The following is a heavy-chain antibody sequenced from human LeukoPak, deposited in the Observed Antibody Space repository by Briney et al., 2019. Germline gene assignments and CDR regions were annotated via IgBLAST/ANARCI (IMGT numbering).Heavy chain of an antibody. Sequence: QPGGSLRLSCAASGFTFNRDWTAWVRQAPGKGLEWVANIKEDGSEKNYVDSVKGRFTISRDNAENSVYLQMNGLRVEDSGVYYCVTKEPYTSGWNYWGQGTLVSVSS. V-gene: IGHV3-7*01. J-gene: IGHJ4*02. D-gene: IGHD6-19*01. CDR1: GFTFNRDW. CDR3: VTKEPYTSGWNY. CDR2: IKEDGSEK.